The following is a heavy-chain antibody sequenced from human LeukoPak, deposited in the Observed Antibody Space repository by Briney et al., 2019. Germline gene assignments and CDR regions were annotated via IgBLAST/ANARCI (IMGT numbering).Heavy chain of an antibody. CDR3: ARDPWPTSGSYWVGNNWFDP. Sequence: ASVKVSCKASGYTFTGYYMHWVRQAPGQGLEWMGWINPNSGGTNYAQKFQGRVTMTRDTSISTAYMELSRLRSDDTAVYYCARDPWPTSGSYWVGNNWFDPWGQGTLVTVSS. J-gene: IGHJ5*02. D-gene: IGHD1-26*01. CDR1: GYTFTGYY. CDR2: INPNSGGT. V-gene: IGHV1-2*02.